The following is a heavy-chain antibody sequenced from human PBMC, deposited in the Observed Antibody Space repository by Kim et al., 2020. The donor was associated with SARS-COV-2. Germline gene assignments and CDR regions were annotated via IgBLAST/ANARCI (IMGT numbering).Heavy chain of an antibody. Sequence: YNNTSLQTRLTISKDTSKNQVVLTMTNMDPVDTATYYCARFIAAAGPIDYWGQGTLVTVSS. V-gene: IGHV2-70*01. CDR3: ARFIAAAGPIDY. J-gene: IGHJ4*02. D-gene: IGHD6-13*01.